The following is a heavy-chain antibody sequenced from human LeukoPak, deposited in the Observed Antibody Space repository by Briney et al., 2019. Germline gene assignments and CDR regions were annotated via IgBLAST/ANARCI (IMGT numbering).Heavy chain of an antibody. CDR3: ARRWGSGSFDS. D-gene: IGHD3-10*01. V-gene: IGHV5-51*01. Sequence: GESLQISCEASDYNFSDYWIGWVRPMPGKGLEGMGIIYPGDSDTKYSPSFQGQVTSSADKYISTAYLQWSSLKASDTAIYYCARRWGSGSFDSWGQGTLVTVSS. CDR2: IYPGDSDT. CDR1: DYNFSDYW. J-gene: IGHJ4*02.